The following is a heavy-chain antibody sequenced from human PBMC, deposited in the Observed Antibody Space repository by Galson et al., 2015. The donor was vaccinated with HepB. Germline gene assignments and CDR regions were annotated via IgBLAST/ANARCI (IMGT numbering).Heavy chain of an antibody. J-gene: IGHJ4*02. V-gene: IGHV2-70*11. D-gene: IGHD5-12*01. Sequence: PALVKPTQTLTLTCTFSGFSLSTSGMCVSWIRQPPGKALEWLARIDWDDDKYYSTSLKTRLTISKDTSKNQVVLTMTNMDPVDTATYYCARIRGRYSGYDSEYYFDYWGQGTLVTVSS. CDR2: IDWDDDK. CDR1: GFSLSTSGMC. CDR3: ARIRGRYSGYDSEYYFDY.